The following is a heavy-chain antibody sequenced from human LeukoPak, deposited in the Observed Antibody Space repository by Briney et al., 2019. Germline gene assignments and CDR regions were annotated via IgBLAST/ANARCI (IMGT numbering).Heavy chain of an antibody. CDR1: GFTFSGAA. D-gene: IGHD2-15*01. V-gene: IGHV3-73*01. CDR2: ISMRGNSYAT. J-gene: IGHJ4*02. Sequence: GGSLRLSCAASGFTFSGAAMHWVRQASGKGLEWVGRISMRGNSYATEYAAPVKGRFTFSRDDSKNTAYLQMNSLKTEDTAMYYCARQRGYCSTGSCYFDSWGQGTLVSVSS. CDR3: ARQRGYCSTGSCYFDS.